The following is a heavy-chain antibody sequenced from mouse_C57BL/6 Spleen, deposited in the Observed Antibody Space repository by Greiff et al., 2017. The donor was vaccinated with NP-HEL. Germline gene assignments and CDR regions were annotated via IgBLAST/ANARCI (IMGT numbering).Heavy chain of an antibody. J-gene: IGHJ3*02. CDR1: GFNIEDDY. D-gene: IGHD2-2*01. CDR3: TTGGSRPGSR. CDR2: IDPENGDT. V-gene: IGHV14-4*01. Sequence: EVQLQQSGAELVRPGASVKLSCTASGFNIEDDYMHWVKQRPEQGLEWIGWIDPENGDTEYASKFQGKATITADTSSNTAYLQLSSLTSEDTAVYYCTTGGSRPGSRWGQGTLVTVSA.